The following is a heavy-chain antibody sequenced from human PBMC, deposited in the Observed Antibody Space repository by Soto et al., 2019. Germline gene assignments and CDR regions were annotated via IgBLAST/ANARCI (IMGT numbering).Heavy chain of an antibody. CDR2: INPNSGGT. V-gene: IGHV1-2*04. CDR3: ARGGSGSYYNLDAFDI. J-gene: IGHJ3*02. D-gene: IGHD3-10*01. CDR1: GYTFTGYY. Sequence: ASVKVSCKASGYTFTGYYMHWVRQAPGQGLEWMGWINPNSGGTNYAQKFQGWVTMTRDTSISTAYMELSRLRSDDTAVYYCARGGSGSYYNLDAFDIWGQGTMVTVSS.